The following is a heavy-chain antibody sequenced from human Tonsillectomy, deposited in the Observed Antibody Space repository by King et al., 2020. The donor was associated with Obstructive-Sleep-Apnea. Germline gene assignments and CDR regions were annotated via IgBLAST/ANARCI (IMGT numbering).Heavy chain of an antibody. D-gene: IGHD3-3*01. CDR1: GFTVSSNY. V-gene: IGHV3-66*01. J-gene: IGHJ4*02. CDR3: ARDRYYDQDY. CDR2: IYSGAST. Sequence: QLVQSGGGLVQPGGSLRLSCADSGFTVSSNYMSWVRQAPGKGLEWVSVIYSGASTYYAYTVKGRCTIARDNSKNTLYLQMNSLRAEDTAVYYCARDRYYDQDYWGQGTLVTVSS.